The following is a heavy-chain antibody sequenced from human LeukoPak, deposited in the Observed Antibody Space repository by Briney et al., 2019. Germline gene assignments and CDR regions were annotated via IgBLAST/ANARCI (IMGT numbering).Heavy chain of an antibody. CDR2: ISSSSSTI. CDR1: GFTFSSYS. CDR3: ARALSGSRAEYFPH. V-gene: IGHV3-48*01. J-gene: IGHJ1*01. Sequence: GGSLRHSCAASGFTFSSYSMNWVRQAPGKGLQWVSYISSSSSTIYYADSVKGRFTISRDNAKNSLYLQMNSLRAEDTAVYYYARALSGSRAEYFPHWSQGTLVTVSS. D-gene: IGHD3-10*01.